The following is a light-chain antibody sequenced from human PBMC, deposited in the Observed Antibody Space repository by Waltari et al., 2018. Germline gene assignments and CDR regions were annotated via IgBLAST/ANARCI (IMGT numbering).Light chain of an antibody. Sequence: EIVLTQSPATLSLSPGERATLSCRASQSVSSYLAWYQQKPGQAPRLLIYDASNRATGIPARFSGSGSGTDFTLTSSSLEPGDFAVYYCQQRSNWPPTFGPGTKVDI. J-gene: IGKJ3*01. CDR1: QSVSSY. V-gene: IGKV3-11*01. CDR3: QQRSNWPPT. CDR2: DAS.